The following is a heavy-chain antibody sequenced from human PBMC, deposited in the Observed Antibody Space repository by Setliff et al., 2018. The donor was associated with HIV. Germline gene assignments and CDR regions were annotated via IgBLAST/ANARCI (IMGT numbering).Heavy chain of an antibody. D-gene: IGHD3-10*01. J-gene: IGHJ6*02. V-gene: IGHV4-4*07. CDR3: ARGWVRGPIISPGTYFSYGLDV. CDR2: IYTSGST. CDR1: GGSISSYY. Sequence: SETLSLTCTVSGGSISSYYWSWIRQPAGKGLEWIGRIYTSGSTNYNPSLKSRVTMSVDTSKNQFSRKLTSMTAADTAVYYCARGWVRGPIISPGTYFSYGLDVWGQGTPVTVSS.